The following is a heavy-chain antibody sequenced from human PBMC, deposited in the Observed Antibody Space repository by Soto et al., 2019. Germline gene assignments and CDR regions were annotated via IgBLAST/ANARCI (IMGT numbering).Heavy chain of an antibody. D-gene: IGHD5-12*01. Sequence: SETLSLTCTVSGGSISSYYWSWIRQPPGKGLEWIGYIYYSGSTNYNPSLKSRVTISVDTSMNQFSLKLSSVTAADTAVYYCASGASVWMATIPDAFDIWGEGTMVTV. CDR1: GGSISSYY. J-gene: IGHJ3*02. CDR2: IYYSGST. V-gene: IGHV4-59*01. CDR3: ASGASVWMATIPDAFDI.